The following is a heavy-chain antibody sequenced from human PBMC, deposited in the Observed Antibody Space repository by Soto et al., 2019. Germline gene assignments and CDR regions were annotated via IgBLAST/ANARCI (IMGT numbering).Heavy chain of an antibody. CDR3: ARDFDTSGYFSNFAY. D-gene: IGHD3-22*01. J-gene: IGHJ4*02. V-gene: IGHV1-69*06. Sequence: QVQLVQSGAEVKKPGSSVKVSCKASGGTFSSYAFSWVRQAPGQGLEWMGGIVPLFGTANYAQMFQGRVTITADRSTSTAYMELSSLRSEDMAVYYCARDFDTSGYFSNFAYWGQGTLVTVSS. CDR2: IVPLFGTA. CDR1: GGTFSSYA.